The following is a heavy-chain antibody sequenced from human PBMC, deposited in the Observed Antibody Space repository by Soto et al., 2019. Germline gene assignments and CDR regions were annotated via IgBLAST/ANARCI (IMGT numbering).Heavy chain of an antibody. CDR2: ISGSGGST. J-gene: IGHJ4*02. D-gene: IGHD3-3*01. V-gene: IGHV3-23*01. CDR3: AKRGLYYDFWSGYPPI. CDR1: GFTFSSYA. Sequence: PGGSLRLSCAASGFTFSSYAMSWVRQAPGKGLEWVSAISGSGGSTYYADSVKGRFTISRDNSKNTLYLQMNSLRAEDTAVYYCAKRGLYYDFWSGYPPICGQGTLVTVS.